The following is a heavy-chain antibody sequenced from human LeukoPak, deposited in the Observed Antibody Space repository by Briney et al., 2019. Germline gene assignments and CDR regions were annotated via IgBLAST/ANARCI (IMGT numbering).Heavy chain of an antibody. Sequence: GGSLRLSCSASGFTLSDYYMDWVRQAPGKGLEWVSYIDSSGSSIYFADSVKGRFTISRVNGKNSLYLQMNSLRVEDTAVYYCARDSGGDSGFDYWGQGTLVTVSS. J-gene: IGHJ4*02. CDR3: ARDSGGDSGFDY. CDR1: GFTLSDYY. V-gene: IGHV3-11*04. D-gene: IGHD3-10*01. CDR2: IDSSGSSI.